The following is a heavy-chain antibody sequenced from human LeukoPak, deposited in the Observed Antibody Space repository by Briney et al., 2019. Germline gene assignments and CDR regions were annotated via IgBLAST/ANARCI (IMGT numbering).Heavy chain of an antibody. CDR1: GFTFTTFS. Sequence: MTGGSLRLSCVASGFTFTTFSMNWVRQAPGKGLEWIASVSSSSSYFHYADSVKGRFIVSRDNANSSVALQMNSLRPDDTAVYYCAKRAGRGSSYQFMDAWGKGITVIVSS. D-gene: IGHD2-2*01. V-gene: IGHV3-21*06. CDR3: AKRAGRGSSYQFMDA. CDR2: VSSSSSYF. J-gene: IGHJ6*03.